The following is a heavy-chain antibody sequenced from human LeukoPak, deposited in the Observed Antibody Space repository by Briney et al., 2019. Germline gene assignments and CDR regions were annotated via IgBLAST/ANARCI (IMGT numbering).Heavy chain of an antibody. J-gene: IGHJ4*02. CDR1: GYSISSGYY. D-gene: IGHD6-6*01. CDR2: IYHSGST. V-gene: IGHV4-38-2*01. CDR3: ARRQQLETIFDC. Sequence: SKTLSLTCAVSGYSISSGYYWGWIRQPPGKGLEWIGSIYHSGSTYYNPSLKSRVTISVDTSKNQFSLKLSSVTAADTAVYYCARRQQLETIFDCWGQGTLVTVSS.